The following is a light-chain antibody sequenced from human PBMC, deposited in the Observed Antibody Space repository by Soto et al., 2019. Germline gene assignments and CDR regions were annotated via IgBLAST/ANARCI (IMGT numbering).Light chain of an antibody. V-gene: IGKV3-11*01. CDR2: QTS. J-gene: IGKJ1*01. CDR1: QYINTR. Sequence: EIVLTQSPTTLASFPGSRCNLSCRASQYINTRLAWYQHRPGQAPRLLIYQTSIRAAGIPARLSASGSGTDLTITISDVKNEDFELYYCHQRQSWPRTFGQGTKVDIK. CDR3: HQRQSWPRT.